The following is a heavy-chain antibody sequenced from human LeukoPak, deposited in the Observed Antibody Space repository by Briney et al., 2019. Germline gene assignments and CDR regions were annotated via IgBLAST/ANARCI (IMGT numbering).Heavy chain of an antibody. Sequence: SETLSLTCTVSGGSISSYYWSWIRQPPGKELEWIGYISYSGNTNYNPSLKSRVTISIDTSKNQFSLKLSSVTAADTAVYYCASLDYYDSSGWLDIWGQGTMVTVSS. D-gene: IGHD3-22*01. V-gene: IGHV4-59*01. CDR2: ISYSGNT. J-gene: IGHJ3*02. CDR1: GGSISSYY. CDR3: ASLDYYDSSGWLDI.